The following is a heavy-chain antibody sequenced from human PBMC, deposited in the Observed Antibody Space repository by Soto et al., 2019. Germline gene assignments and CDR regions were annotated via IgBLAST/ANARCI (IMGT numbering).Heavy chain of an antibody. Sequence: ASVKVSCKASGYTFTSYYMHCVRQAPGQGLECMGIINPSGGSTSYAQKCQGRVTMTRDTSTSTVYMELSRLRSEDTAVYYCARESAAAGTSPLLVWGQGTTVTVSS. V-gene: IGHV1-46*01. J-gene: IGHJ6*02. CDR1: GYTFTSYY. CDR3: ARESAAAGTSPLLV. CDR2: INPSGGST. D-gene: IGHD6-13*01.